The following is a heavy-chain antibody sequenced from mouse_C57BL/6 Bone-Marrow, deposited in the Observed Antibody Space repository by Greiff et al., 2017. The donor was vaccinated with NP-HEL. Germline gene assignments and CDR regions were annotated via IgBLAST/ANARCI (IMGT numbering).Heavy chain of an antibody. D-gene: IGHD1-1*01. Sequence: DVHLVESGGGLVKPGGSLKLSCAASGFTFSSYAMSWVRQTPEKRLEWVASISDGGSYTYYPDNVKGRFTISRDNAKNNLYLQMSHLKSEDTAMYYCARYYGSSSGDYFDYWGQGTTLTVSS. V-gene: IGHV5-4*01. CDR3: ARYYGSSSGDYFDY. CDR2: ISDGGSYT. J-gene: IGHJ2*01. CDR1: GFTFSSYA.